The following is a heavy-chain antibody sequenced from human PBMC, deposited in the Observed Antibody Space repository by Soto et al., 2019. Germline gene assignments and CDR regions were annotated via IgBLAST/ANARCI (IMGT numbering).Heavy chain of an antibody. CDR2: IYHSGTT. CDR3: ARVRGNQLLGWFDP. CDR1: GGSISSGGYY. V-gene: IGHV4-31*03. J-gene: IGHJ5*02. D-gene: IGHD2-2*01. Sequence: QVQLQESGPGLVKPSQTLSLTCTVSGGSISSGGYYWSWIRQHPGKGLEWIGYIYHSGTTYYNPWHRKRVTMTVDTYEKMYSQKLTSVTAADPAVYSSARVRGNQLLGWFDPWGQGTLVTVSS.